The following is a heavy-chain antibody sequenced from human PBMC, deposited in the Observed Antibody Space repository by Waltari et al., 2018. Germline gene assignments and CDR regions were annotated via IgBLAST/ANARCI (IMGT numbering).Heavy chain of an antibody. D-gene: IGHD6-19*01. Sequence: QVQLVQSGAEVKKPGASVKVSCKASGYTFTGYYMHWVRQSPGQGLEWMGWINPNSGGTNYAQKFQGRVTMTRDTSISTAYMELSRLRSDDTAVYYCARGYSSGWSDNWFDPWGQGTLVTVSS. CDR2: INPNSGGT. CDR3: ARGYSSGWSDNWFDP. J-gene: IGHJ5*02. CDR1: GYTFTGYY. V-gene: IGHV1-2*02.